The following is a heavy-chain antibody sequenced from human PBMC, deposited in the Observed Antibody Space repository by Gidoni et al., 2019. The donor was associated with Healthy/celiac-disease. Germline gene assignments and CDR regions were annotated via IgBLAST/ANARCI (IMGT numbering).Heavy chain of an antibody. CDR3: ARDRGYFDYYGMDV. D-gene: IGHD3-10*01. Sequence: EVQLVESGGGLVQPGGSLRLSCAASGFTVSSNYMSWVRQAPGKGLEWVSFIYSGGSTYYADSVKGRFTISRDNSKNTLYLQMNSLRAEDTAVYYCARDRGYFDYYGMDVWGQGTTGTVS. J-gene: IGHJ6*02. CDR2: IYSGGST. CDR1: GFTVSSNY. V-gene: IGHV3-66*01.